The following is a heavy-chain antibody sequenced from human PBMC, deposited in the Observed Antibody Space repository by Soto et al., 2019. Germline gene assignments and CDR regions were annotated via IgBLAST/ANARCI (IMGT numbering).Heavy chain of an antibody. J-gene: IGHJ4*02. D-gene: IGHD3-10*01. CDR1: GGSFSGYY. Sequence: QVQLQQWGAGLLKPSETLSLTCAVYGGSFSGYYWSWIRQPPGKGLEWIGEINHSGSTNYNPSLKSRVTISVDTSKNQFSLKLSSVTAADTAVYYCARERGVLLWFGELPALDYWGQRTLVTVSS. CDR3: ARERGVLLWFGELPALDY. V-gene: IGHV4-34*01. CDR2: INHSGST.